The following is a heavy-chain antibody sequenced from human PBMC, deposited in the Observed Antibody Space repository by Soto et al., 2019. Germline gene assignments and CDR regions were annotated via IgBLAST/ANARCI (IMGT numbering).Heavy chain of an antibody. CDR2: ISSTSDYI. J-gene: IGHJ6*02. Sequence: EVQLVESGGGLVKPGGSLRLSCAASGFTFSSYSVNWVRQVPGKALEWVSSISSTSDYIYYAESVRGRFTISRDNAKNSRFLQMHTLRAEDTAVYYCARAQGVYAIPPYYYGFDVWGQGTTVTVAS. CDR3: ARAQGVYAIPPYYYGFDV. D-gene: IGHD2-8*01. CDR1: GFTFSSYS. V-gene: IGHV3-21*01.